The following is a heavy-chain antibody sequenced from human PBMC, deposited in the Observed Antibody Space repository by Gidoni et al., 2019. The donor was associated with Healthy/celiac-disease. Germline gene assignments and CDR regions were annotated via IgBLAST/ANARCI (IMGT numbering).Heavy chain of an antibody. D-gene: IGHD3-10*01. J-gene: IGHJ3*02. V-gene: IGHV4-4*02. Sequence: QVQLQASGPGLVKPSGTLSLTCAVSGGSISSSNWWSWVRQPPGKGLEWIGEIYHSGSTNYNPSLKSRVTISVDKSKNQFSLKLSSVTAADTAVYYCRFDSGFGEETDAFDIWGQGTMVTVSS. CDR2: IYHSGST. CDR3: RFDSGFGEETDAFDI. CDR1: GGSISSSNW.